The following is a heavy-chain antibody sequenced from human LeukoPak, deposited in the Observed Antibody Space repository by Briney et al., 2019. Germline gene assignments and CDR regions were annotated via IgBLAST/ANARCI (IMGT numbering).Heavy chain of an antibody. CDR1: GGSISSYY. CDR3: ARYTYNSTSYYFDY. CDR2: IYYSGYT. V-gene: IGHV4-59*01. D-gene: IGHD6-13*01. J-gene: IGHJ4*02. Sequence: SETLSLTCTVSGGSISSYYWSWIRQPPGKGLEWIGYIYYSGYTNYNPSLRSRVTISVDTSKNQFSLKLSSVTAADTAVYYCARYTYNSTSYYFDYWGQGTVVTVSS.